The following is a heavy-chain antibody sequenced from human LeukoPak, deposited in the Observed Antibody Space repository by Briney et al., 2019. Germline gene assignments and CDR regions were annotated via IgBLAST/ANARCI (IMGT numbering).Heavy chain of an antibody. CDR2: INPNSGGT. Sequence: ASVKVSCKASGYTFTGYYMHWVRQAPGQGLEWMGWINPNSGGTNYARKFQGRVTMTRDTSISTAYMELSRLRSDDTAVYYCARDLVLLYAGALDAFDIWGQGTMVTVSS. CDR1: GYTFTGYY. V-gene: IGHV1-2*02. D-gene: IGHD3-10*01. CDR3: ARDLVLLYAGALDAFDI. J-gene: IGHJ3*02.